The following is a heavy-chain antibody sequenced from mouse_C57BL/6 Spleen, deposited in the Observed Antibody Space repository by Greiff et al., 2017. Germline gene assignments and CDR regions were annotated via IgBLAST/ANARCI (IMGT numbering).Heavy chain of an antibody. J-gene: IGHJ2*01. CDR3: ARSSNYVVFDY. Sequence: DVQLQESGPGLVKPSQSLSLTCSVTGYSITSGYYWNWIRQFPGNKLEWMGYISYDGSNNYNPSLKNRISITRDTSKNQIFLKLNSVTTEDTATYYSARSSNYVVFDYWGQGTTLTVSS. CDR2: ISYDGSN. D-gene: IGHD2-5*01. CDR1: GYSITSGYY. V-gene: IGHV3-6*01.